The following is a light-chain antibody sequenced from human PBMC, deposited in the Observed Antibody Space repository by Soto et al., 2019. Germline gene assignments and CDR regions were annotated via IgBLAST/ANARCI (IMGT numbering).Light chain of an antibody. CDR1: QSVSSN. CDR3: QLYNNWPRT. J-gene: IGKJ1*01. CDR2: GAS. Sequence: EIVLTQSPATLSVSTRERATLSCMASQSVSSNLAWYQQKPGQAPRLLIYGASTRATGIPARFSGSGSGTEFTLTISSLQSEDFAVYYCQLYNNWPRTFGQGTKVDIK. V-gene: IGKV3-15*01.